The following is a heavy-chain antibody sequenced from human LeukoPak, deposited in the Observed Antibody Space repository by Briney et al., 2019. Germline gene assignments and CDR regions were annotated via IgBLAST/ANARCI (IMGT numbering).Heavy chain of an antibody. CDR3: ARSEPTKDIVVHDAFDI. D-gene: IGHD2-15*01. Sequence: TLSLTCTVSGGSISSSSYYWGWIRQPPGKGLEWIGSIYYSGSTYYNPSLKSRVTISVDTSKNQFSLKLSSVTAADTAVYYCARSEPTKDIVVHDAFDIWGQGTMVTVSS. J-gene: IGHJ3*02. CDR2: IYYSGST. CDR1: GGSISSSSYY. V-gene: IGHV4-39*01.